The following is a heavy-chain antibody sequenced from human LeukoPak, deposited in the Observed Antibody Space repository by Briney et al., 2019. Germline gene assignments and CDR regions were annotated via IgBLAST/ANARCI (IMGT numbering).Heavy chain of an antibody. V-gene: IGHV3-66*01. Sequence: GGSLRLSCAAYGFTVNSSYLSWVRQAPGKGLEWVSVIYYGGNTYYADSVQGRFTLSSDNSKNTLYLQMNSLRAEDTAVYYCARGMSGYSSYDFWGQGILVTVSS. CDR3: ARGMSGYSSYDF. CDR2: IYYGGNT. D-gene: IGHD5-12*01. CDR1: GFTVNSSY. J-gene: IGHJ4*02.